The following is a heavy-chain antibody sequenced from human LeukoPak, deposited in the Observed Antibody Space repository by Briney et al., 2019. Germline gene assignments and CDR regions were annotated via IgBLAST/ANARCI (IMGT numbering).Heavy chain of an antibody. J-gene: IGHJ6*02. Sequence: ASVKVSCKVSGYTLTELSMHWVRQAPGKGLEWMGGFDPEDGETIYAQKFQGRVTMTEDTSTDTAYMELSSLRSEDTAVHYCATDYCSGGSCSLDMDVWGQGTTVTVSS. CDR1: GYTLTELS. V-gene: IGHV1-24*01. CDR3: ATDYCSGGSCSLDMDV. CDR2: FDPEDGET. D-gene: IGHD2-15*01.